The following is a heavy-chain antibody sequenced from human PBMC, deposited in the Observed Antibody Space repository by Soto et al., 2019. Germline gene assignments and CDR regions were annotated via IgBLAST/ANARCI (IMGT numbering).Heavy chain of an antibody. D-gene: IGHD3-10*01. CDR1: GGSISSYY. Sequence: SATLSLTCTVSGGSISSYYWSWIRQPPGKGLEWIGYIYYSGSTNYNPSLKSRVTISVDTSKNQFSLKLSSVTAADTAVYYCARSLFYGSGSYSAPFDPWGQGTLVTVS. CDR2: IYYSGST. CDR3: ARSLFYGSGSYSAPFDP. J-gene: IGHJ5*02. V-gene: IGHV4-59*01.